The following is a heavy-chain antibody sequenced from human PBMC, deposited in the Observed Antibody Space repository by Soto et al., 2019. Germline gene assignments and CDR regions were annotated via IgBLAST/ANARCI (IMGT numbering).Heavy chain of an antibody. CDR3: ACLYIVVVPAAHPVSFDF. J-gene: IGHJ4*02. D-gene: IGHD2-2*01. CDR2: INAGNGNT. V-gene: IGHV1-3*01. CDR1: GYTFTSYA. Sequence: GASVKVSCKASGYTFTSYAMYWVRHSPGQRLEWMGWINAGNGNTKYSQKFQGRVTITRDTSASTAYVELSGVRSEDTAVYYCACLYIVVVPAAHPVSFDFWGQGTVVTVSS.